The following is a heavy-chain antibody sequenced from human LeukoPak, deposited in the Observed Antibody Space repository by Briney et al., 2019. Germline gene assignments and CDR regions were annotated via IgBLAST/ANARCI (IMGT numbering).Heavy chain of an antibody. D-gene: IGHD3-3*01. CDR1: GFTFSSYS. CDR2: ISSSSSYI. Sequence: GGSLRLSCAASGFTFSSYSMNWVRQAPGRGLEWVSSISSSSSYIYYADSVKGRFTISRDNAKNSLYLQMNSLRAEDTAVYYCARVASYDFWSGRYAPFYYYYYMDVWGKGTTVTVSS. J-gene: IGHJ6*03. CDR3: ARVASYDFWSGRYAPFYYYYYMDV. V-gene: IGHV3-21*01.